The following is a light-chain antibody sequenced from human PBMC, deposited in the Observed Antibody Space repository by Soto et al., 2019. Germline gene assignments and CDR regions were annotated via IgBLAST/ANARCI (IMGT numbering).Light chain of an antibody. CDR2: DVT. CDR1: SNDVGSYNY. V-gene: IGLV2-14*01. J-gene: IGLJ1*01. Sequence: QSVLTQPASVSGSPGQSIAISCTGNSNDVGSYNYVSWYQQHPGKAPKLMIYDVTNRPSGVSDRFSGSKSGNTASLTISGLQAEDEADYYCKSYTTSNTYVFGSGTKVTVL. CDR3: KSYTTSNTYV.